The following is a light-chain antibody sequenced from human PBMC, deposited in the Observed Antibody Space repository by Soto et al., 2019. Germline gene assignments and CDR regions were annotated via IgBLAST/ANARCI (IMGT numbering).Light chain of an antibody. Sequence: QSALTQPASVSGSPGQSITTSCTGTSSDVGSYNLVSWYQQHPGKAPKLMIYEGSKRPSGVSNRFSGSKSGNTASLTISGLQAEDEADYYCCSYAGSSTCVFGTGTKVTVL. CDR2: EGS. V-gene: IGLV2-23*01. CDR1: SSDVGSYNL. CDR3: CSYAGSSTCV. J-gene: IGLJ1*01.